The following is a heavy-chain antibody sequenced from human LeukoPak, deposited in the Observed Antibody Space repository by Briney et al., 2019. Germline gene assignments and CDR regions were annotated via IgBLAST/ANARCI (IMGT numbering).Heavy chain of an antibody. CDR1: GFTFSSYS. V-gene: IGHV3-48*01. D-gene: IGHD5-18*01. CDR2: ISSSSSTI. CDR3: ARDVGGYSYGWADY. Sequence: QTGGSLRLSCAASGFTFSSYSMTWVRQAPGKGLEWVSYISSSSSTIYYADSVKGRFTISRDNAKNSLYLQMNSLRAEDTAVYYCARDVGGYSYGWADYWGQGTLVTVSS. J-gene: IGHJ4*02.